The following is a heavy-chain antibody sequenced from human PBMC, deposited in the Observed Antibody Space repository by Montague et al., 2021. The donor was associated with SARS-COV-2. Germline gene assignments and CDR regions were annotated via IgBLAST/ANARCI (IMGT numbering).Heavy chain of an antibody. D-gene: IGHD3-9*01. CDR1: GGSISGGSYY. CDR3: AREGRTTDYDILTGYYYYYYMDV. J-gene: IGHJ6*03. Sequence: TLSLTCTVSGGSISGGSYYWSWIRQPAGKGLEWIGRIYTSGSTNYNPSLKSRVTISVATSKNQFSLKLSSVTAADTAVYYCAREGRTTDYDILTGYYYYYYMDVWGKGTTVTVSS. CDR2: IYTSGST. V-gene: IGHV4-61*02.